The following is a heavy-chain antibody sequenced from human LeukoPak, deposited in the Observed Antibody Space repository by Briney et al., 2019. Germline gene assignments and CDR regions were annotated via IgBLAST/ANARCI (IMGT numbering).Heavy chain of an antibody. D-gene: IGHD2-2*01. CDR1: GFTFSSYA. CDR3: AKDRPSEYVLWFDP. CDR2: IRGSGGTT. V-gene: IGHV3-23*01. Sequence: GGSLRLSCGASGFTFSSYAMTWVRQAPGKGLEWVSGIRGSGGTTNYADSVKGRFTISRDNSKNTLFLQMNSLRVEDTAVYYCAKDRPSEYVLWFDPWGQGTLVTVSS. J-gene: IGHJ5*02.